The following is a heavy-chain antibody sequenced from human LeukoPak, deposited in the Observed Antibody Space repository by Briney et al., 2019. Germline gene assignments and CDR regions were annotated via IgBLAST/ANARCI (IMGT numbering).Heavy chain of an antibody. Sequence: SVKVSCKASGGTFSSYAISWVRQAPGQGLEWMGGIIPLFGTANYAQKFQGRVTITADESTSTAYMELSSLRSEDTAVYYCARDSESIQAARRDYYYYYMDVWGKGTTVTVSS. D-gene: IGHD6-6*01. J-gene: IGHJ6*03. CDR1: GGTFSSYA. CDR2: IIPLFGTA. CDR3: ARDSESIQAARRDYYYYYMDV. V-gene: IGHV1-69*01.